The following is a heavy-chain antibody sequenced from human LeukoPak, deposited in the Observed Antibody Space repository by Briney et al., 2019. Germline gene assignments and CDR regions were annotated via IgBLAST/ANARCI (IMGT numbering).Heavy chain of an antibody. V-gene: IGHV1-18*01. Sequence: GASVTVSCTASGYTFTSYGISWVRQAPGQGLEWMGWISAYTGNTNYAQKLQGRVTMTTDTSTSTAYMELSSLRSDDTAVYYCARPLFCSSTSCPPAFDPWGQGTLVTVSS. D-gene: IGHD2-2*01. CDR2: ISAYTGNT. CDR1: GYTFTSYG. J-gene: IGHJ5*02. CDR3: ARPLFCSSTSCPPAFDP.